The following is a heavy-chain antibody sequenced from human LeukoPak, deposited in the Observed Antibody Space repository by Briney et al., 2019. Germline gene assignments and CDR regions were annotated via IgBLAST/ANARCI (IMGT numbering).Heavy chain of an antibody. V-gene: IGHV3-33*01. J-gene: IGHJ4*02. CDR3: ARGRYGSGSYLDY. CDR2: IWYDGSNK. CDR1: GFTFSSYG. Sequence: PGGSLRLSCAASGFTFSSYGMHWVRQAPGKGLEWVAVIWYDGSNKYYADSVKGRFTISRDNAKNSLYLQMNSLRAEDTAVYYCARGRYGSGSYLDYWGQGTLVTVSS. D-gene: IGHD3-10*01.